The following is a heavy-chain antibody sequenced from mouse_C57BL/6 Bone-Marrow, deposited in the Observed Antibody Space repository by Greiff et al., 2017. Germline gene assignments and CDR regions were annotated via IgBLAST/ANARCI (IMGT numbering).Heavy chain of an antibody. CDR1: GYTFTSYW. CDR2: IDPSDSYT. CDR3: ARRELPTVVPDFDY. Sequence: VQLQQPGAELVRPGTSVKLSCKASGYTFTSYWMHWVKQRPGQGLEWIGVIDPSDSYTNYNQKFKGKATLPVDTSSSTAYMQLSSLTSYDSAVYYCARRELPTVVPDFDYWGQGTTLTVSS. D-gene: IGHD1-1*01. J-gene: IGHJ2*01. V-gene: IGHV1-59*01.